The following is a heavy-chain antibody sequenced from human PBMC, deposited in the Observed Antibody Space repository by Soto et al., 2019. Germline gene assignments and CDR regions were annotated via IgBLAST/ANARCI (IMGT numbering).Heavy chain of an antibody. CDR2: IYYRGST. CDR3: ARGGSGSWFATHFDP. Sequence: QVQLHQSGPGLVTPSETLSLTCTVSGGSISSYYWSWIRQPPGKGLEWIGYIYYRGSTNYNPSLKSRVTISGDTSKNRFSLKLSSVTAADTAVYYCARGGSGSWFATHFDPWGEGTMVTVSS. V-gene: IGHV4-59*01. D-gene: IGHD6-13*01. J-gene: IGHJ5*02. CDR1: GGSISSYY.